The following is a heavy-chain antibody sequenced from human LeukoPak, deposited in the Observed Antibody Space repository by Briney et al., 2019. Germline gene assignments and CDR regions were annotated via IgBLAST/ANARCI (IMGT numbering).Heavy chain of an antibody. CDR2: TYYRSKWYN. CDR1: GDSVSSNSVA. CDR3: ARGAYSTFDI. J-gene: IGHJ3*02. Sequence: SQTLSLTCVISGDSVSSNSVAWNWIRQSPSRGLEWLGRTYYRSKWYNDYAVSVQGRITVNPDTSKNQFSLQADSMAPHDTAVYYCARGAYSTFDIWGQGTMVTVSS. D-gene: IGHD4-11*01. V-gene: IGHV6-1*01.